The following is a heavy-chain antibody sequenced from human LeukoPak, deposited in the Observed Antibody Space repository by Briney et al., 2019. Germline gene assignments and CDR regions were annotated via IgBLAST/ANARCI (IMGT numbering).Heavy chain of an antibody. CDR2: ISSSGSTI. CDR1: GFTFSSYA. Sequence: PGRSLRLSCAASGFTFSSYAMHWVRQAPGKGLEWVSYISSSGSTIYYADSVKGRFTISRDNAKNSLYLQMNSLRAEDTAVYYCARGAVTRERPFDYWGQGTLVTVSS. V-gene: IGHV3-48*04. CDR3: ARGAVTRERPFDY. J-gene: IGHJ4*02. D-gene: IGHD4-17*01.